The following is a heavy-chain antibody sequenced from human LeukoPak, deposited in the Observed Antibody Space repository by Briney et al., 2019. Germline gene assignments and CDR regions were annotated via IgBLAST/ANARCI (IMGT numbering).Heavy chain of an antibody. V-gene: IGHV3-7*03. CDR1: GFTFSSYW. CDR3: AKKSRGSGSYYGDY. Sequence: GGSLRLSCAASGFTFSSYWMTWARRAPGKGLEWVANIKQDGSEKLYADSVKGRFTISRDNAKNSLYLQMNSLRAEDTAVYYCAKKSRGSGSYYGDYWGQGILVTVSS. J-gene: IGHJ4*02. CDR2: IKQDGSEK. D-gene: IGHD3-10*01.